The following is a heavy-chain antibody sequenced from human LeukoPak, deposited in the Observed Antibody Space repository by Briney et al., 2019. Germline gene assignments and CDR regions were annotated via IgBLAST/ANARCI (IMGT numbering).Heavy chain of an antibody. CDR2: ISGSGGST. V-gene: IGHV3-23*01. J-gene: IGHJ4*02. CDR1: GFTFSSYA. D-gene: IGHD1-26*01. Sequence: PGGSLRLSCAASGFTFSSYAMSWVRQAPGKGLEWVSAISGSGGSTYYADSVKGRFTISRDNSKNTLYLQMNSLRAEDTAVYYCANETSGGSYPWTYFDYWGQGTLVTVSS. CDR3: ANETSGGSYPWTYFDY.